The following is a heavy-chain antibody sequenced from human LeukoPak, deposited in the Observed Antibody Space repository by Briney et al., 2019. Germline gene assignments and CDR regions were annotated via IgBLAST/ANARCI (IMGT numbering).Heavy chain of an antibody. CDR2: IPYDGSNK. Sequence: GGSLRLSCAASGFTFSSHAMHWVRQAPGKGLEWVGVIPYDGSNKYYGDSAKGRFTITRDNSKNTLYVQMNSLRVEDTAVYYCARNPGRTLVVVTAVDYWGQGTPVTVSS. V-gene: IGHV3-30-3*01. J-gene: IGHJ4*02. D-gene: IGHD2-21*02. CDR3: ARNPGRTLVVVTAVDY. CDR1: GFTFSSHA.